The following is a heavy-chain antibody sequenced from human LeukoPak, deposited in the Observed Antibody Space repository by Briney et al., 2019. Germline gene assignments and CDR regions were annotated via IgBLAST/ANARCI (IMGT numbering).Heavy chain of an antibody. V-gene: IGHV3-23*01. J-gene: IGHJ4*02. Sequence: GGSLRLSCAASGFTVSGYSMSWVRQAPGKGLEWVSAISGSGSYTDYADSVKGRFTISKDNSKNTLYMRMSSLRAEDTAVYYRARFSLTVSVYWGQGTLVTVSS. CDR2: ISGSGSYT. D-gene: IGHD7-27*01. CDR1: GFTVSGYS. CDR3: ARFSLTVSVY.